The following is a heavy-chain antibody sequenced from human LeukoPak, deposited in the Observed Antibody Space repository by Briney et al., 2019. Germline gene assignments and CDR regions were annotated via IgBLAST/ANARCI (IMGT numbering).Heavy chain of an antibody. D-gene: IGHD2-8*01. CDR1: GGSFSDHY. CDR2: VNHSGTT. V-gene: IGHV4-34*01. Sequence: SETLSLTCVVHGGSFSDHYWGWIRQPPGKGLEWIGEVNHSGTTNSNPSLQSRITTSVDTSKNEFSLKLSSVTAADTAVYYCARVRNGDFDYWGQGTLVTVSS. CDR3: ARVRNGDFDY. J-gene: IGHJ4*02.